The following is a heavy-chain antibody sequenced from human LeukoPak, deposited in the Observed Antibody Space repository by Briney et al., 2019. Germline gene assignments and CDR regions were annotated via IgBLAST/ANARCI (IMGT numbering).Heavy chain of an antibody. V-gene: IGHV4-34*01. Sequence: SETLSLTCAVYGGSFSGYYWSWIRQPPGKGLEWIGEINHSGSTNYNPSLKSRVTISVDTSKNQFSLKLSSVTAADTAVYYCARGGKVAAPNGGKLYYYYYMDVWGKGTTVTVSS. J-gene: IGHJ6*03. D-gene: IGHD2-15*01. CDR2: INHSGST. CDR3: ARGGKVAAPNGGKLYYYYYMDV. CDR1: GGSFSGYY.